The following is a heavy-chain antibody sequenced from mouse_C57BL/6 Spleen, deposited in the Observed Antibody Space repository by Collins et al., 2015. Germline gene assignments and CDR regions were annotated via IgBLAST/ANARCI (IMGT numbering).Heavy chain of an antibody. J-gene: IGHJ2*01. CDR3: ARSVWDGY. D-gene: IGHD4-1*01. Sequence: QVQLQQSGPELVKPGASVKISCKASGYAFSSSWMNWVKQRPGKGLEWIGRIYPGDGDTNYNGKFKGKATLTADKSSSTAYMQLNSLTSEDSAVYFCARSVWDGYWGQGTTLTVSS. CDR1: GYAFSSSW. CDR2: IYPGDGDT. V-gene: IGHV1-82*01.